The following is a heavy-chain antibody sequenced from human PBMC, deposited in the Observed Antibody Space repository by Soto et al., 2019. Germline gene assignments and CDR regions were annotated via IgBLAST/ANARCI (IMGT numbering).Heavy chain of an antibody. Sequence: EVQLLESGGGLVQPGGSLRLSCAASGFTFSSYAMSWVRQAPGKGLEWVSAISGSGGSTYYADSVKGRFTISRDNSKNTLYLQMNSLRAEDTAVYYCATDSCSGGSCTSDYWGQGTLVTVSS. V-gene: IGHV3-23*01. CDR2: ISGSGGST. D-gene: IGHD2-15*01. CDR1: GFTFSSYA. J-gene: IGHJ4*02. CDR3: ATDSCSGGSCTSDY.